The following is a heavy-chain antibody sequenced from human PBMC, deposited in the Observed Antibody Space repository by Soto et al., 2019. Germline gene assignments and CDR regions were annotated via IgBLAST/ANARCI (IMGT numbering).Heavy chain of an antibody. CDR3: ARGGDWQFDY. CDR1: GDSISSDKW. Sequence: QVQLQESGPGLVKPSGTLSLTCAVSGDSISSDKWWSWVRQPPGKGLEWIGEIHHSGRTNYNPSLXGRVPILVEKSKNQVSLELSSMTAADTAVYYCARGGDWQFDYWGQGTLVTVSS. V-gene: IGHV4-4*02. CDR2: IHHSGRT. J-gene: IGHJ4*02. D-gene: IGHD2-21*02.